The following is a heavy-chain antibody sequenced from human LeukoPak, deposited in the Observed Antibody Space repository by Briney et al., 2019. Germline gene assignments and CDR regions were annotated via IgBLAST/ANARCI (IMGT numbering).Heavy chain of an antibody. J-gene: IGHJ3*02. Sequence: SETLSLTCTVSGGFISSGGYYWSRIRQHPGKGLEWIGYIYYSGSTYYNPSLKSRVTISVDTSKNQFSLKLSSVTAADTAVYYCARDYYDSSGYFDAFDIWGQGTMVTVSS. D-gene: IGHD3-22*01. CDR1: GGFISSGGYY. CDR3: ARDYYDSSGYFDAFDI. V-gene: IGHV4-31*03. CDR2: IYYSGST.